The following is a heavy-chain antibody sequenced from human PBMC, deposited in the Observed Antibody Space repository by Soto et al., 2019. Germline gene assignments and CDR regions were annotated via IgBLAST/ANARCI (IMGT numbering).Heavy chain of an antibody. CDR3: VRHARLASS. Sequence: GGALRLSCAASGFTFSDDYMNWLRQAPGKGLEWVSYISGTSSDTNYADSVKGRFTISRDNAKNSLYLQMNSLRVEDTAVYYCVRHARLASSWGLGTLVTVAS. CDR1: GFTFSDDY. J-gene: IGHJ5*02. V-gene: IGHV3-11*06. CDR2: ISGTSSDT. D-gene: IGHD3-9*01.